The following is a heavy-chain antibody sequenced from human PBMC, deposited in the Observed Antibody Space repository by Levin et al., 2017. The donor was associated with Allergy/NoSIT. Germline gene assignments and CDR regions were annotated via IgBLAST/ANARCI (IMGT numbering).Heavy chain of an antibody. CDR1: GYTFTSYD. D-gene: IGHD4/OR15-4a*01. V-gene: IGHV1-8*01. Sequence: ASVKVSCKASGYTFTSYDINWVRQATGQGLEWMGWMNPNSGNTGYAQKFQGRVTTIRNTSISTAYMELSSLRSEDTAVYYCARGSMVDHHPLPDYWGQGTLVTVSS. J-gene: IGHJ4*02. CDR3: ARGSMVDHHPLPDY. CDR2: MNPNSGNT.